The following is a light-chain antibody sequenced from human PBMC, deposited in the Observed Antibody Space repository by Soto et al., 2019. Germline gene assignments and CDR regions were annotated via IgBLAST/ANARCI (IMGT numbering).Light chain of an antibody. CDR1: NIGSGS. J-gene: IGLJ3*02. CDR2: YYN. Sequence: SYELTQPPSVSVAPGQTASITCGGANIGSGSVHWYQQKPGQAPVLVVYYYNDRPSGIPERLSGSNSGNTATLTISRVEAGDECVYYCQVWDSSRYHPWVLGGGTKLTVL. CDR3: QVWDSSRYHPWV. V-gene: IGLV3-21*02.